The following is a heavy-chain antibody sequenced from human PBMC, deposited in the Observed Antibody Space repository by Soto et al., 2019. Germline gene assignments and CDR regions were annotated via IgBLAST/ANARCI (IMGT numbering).Heavy chain of an antibody. CDR1: GGSISTSSYY. J-gene: IGHJ4*02. CDR2: FYFTGNT. D-gene: IGHD2-15*01. Sequence: PSETLSLTCTVSGGSISTSSYYWGWIRQPPGKGLEWIGSFYFTGNTYYNPSLESRVTISVDRSKNQFSLRLSSVTAADTAVYYCARHRGSGGSPRPFDYWGQGTLVTVSS. CDR3: ARHRGSGGSPRPFDY. V-gene: IGHV4-39*01.